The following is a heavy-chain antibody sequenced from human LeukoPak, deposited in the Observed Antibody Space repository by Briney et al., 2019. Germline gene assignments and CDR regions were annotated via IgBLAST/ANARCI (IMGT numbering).Heavy chain of an antibody. J-gene: IGHJ6*02. D-gene: IGHD2-8*01. Sequence: ASVKVSCKASGFTFTKYSITWVRQAPGKGHEWMGWISDYNGNTHYAQKYQGRVTMTTDTSTRTAYMELRSLRSDDTAVYYCARVVRSDSFDYDYYYAMDVWGQGTTVTVSS. CDR2: ISDYNGNT. V-gene: IGHV1-18*01. CDR3: ARVVRSDSFDYDYYYAMDV. CDR1: GFTFTKYS.